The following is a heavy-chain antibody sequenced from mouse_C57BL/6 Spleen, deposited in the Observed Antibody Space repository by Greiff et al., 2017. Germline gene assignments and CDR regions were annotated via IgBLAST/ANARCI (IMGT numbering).Heavy chain of an antibody. CDR1: GYTFTDYY. J-gene: IGHJ4*01. CDR3: AFYYYGSSLYAMDY. V-gene: IGHV1-26*01. CDR2: INPNNGGT. D-gene: IGHD1-1*01. Sequence: EVQLQQSGPELVKPGASVKISCKASGYTFTDYYMNWVKQSHGKSLEWIGDINPNNGGTSYNQKFKGKATLTVDKSSSTAYMELRSLTSEDSAVYYCAFYYYGSSLYAMDYWGQGSSVTVSS.